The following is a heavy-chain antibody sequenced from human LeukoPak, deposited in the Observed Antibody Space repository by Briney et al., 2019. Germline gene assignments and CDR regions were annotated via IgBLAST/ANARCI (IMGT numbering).Heavy chain of an antibody. CDR2: INHSGST. CDR1: GGSSSGYY. D-gene: IGHD2-15*01. J-gene: IGHJ4*02. Sequence: PETLSLTCAVYGGSSSGYYWSWIRQPPGRGLEWIGEINHSGSTNYNPSFESRVTISVDTSKNQFSLKLSSVTAADTAVYYCARVAVARSGYFDYWGQGTLVTVSS. V-gene: IGHV4-34*01. CDR3: ARVAVARSGYFDY.